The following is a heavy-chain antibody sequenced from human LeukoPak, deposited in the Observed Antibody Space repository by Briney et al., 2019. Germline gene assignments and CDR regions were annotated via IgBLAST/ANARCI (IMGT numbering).Heavy chain of an antibody. Sequence: PGGSLRLSCAASGFTFRTYGMHWVRQAPGKGLEWVAVIWYDGSDKYHADSVKGQFTISRDNSKNMLYLQMNSLRAEDTAVYYCASSSGWYLSSDYWGQGTLVTVSS. J-gene: IGHJ4*02. CDR1: GFTFRTYG. CDR2: IWYDGSDK. D-gene: IGHD6-19*01. CDR3: ASSSGWYLSSDY. V-gene: IGHV3-33*01.